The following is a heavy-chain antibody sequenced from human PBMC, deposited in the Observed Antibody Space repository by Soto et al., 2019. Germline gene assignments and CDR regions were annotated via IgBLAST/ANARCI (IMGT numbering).Heavy chain of an antibody. J-gene: IGHJ6*02. V-gene: IGHV3-74*01. CDR3: ARDLSGRADV. CDR2: LNEDGSFT. Sequence: EVQLVESGGGLVRPGGSLRLSCVATEFTFSSYWMHWVRQVPGKGLVWVSRLNEDGSFTTYADSVKGRFTISRDNAKKTLYLQMNSLRAEDTAVYYCARDLSGRADVWGQGTTVTVSS. CDR1: EFTFSSYW. D-gene: IGHD3-10*01.